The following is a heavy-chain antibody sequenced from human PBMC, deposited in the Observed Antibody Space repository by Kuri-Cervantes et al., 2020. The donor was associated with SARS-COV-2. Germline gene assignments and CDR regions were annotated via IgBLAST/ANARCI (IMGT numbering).Heavy chain of an antibody. CDR1: GFTFGDYA. J-gene: IGHJ4*02. V-gene: IGHV3-49*03. D-gene: IGHD3-3*01. CDR3: ARLENSLNDY. Sequence: GESLKISCTASGFTFGDYAMSWFRQAPGKGLEWVGFIRSKAYGGTTDYAAPVKGRFTISRDDSKNTLYLQMNSLRSEDTAVYYCARLENSLNDYWGQGTLVTVSS. CDR2: IRSKAYGGTT.